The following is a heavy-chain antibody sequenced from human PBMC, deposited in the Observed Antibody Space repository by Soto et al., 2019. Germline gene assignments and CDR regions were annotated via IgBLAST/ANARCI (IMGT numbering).Heavy chain of an antibody. V-gene: IGHV4-31*03. CDR2: IYYGGRT. CDR3: ASWIVGASGGLVF. D-gene: IGHD1-26*01. CDR1: GGSISGGGYY. Sequence: QVQLQESGPGLVKPSQTLSLTCSVSGGSISGGGYYWSWIRQFPGKGLEWIGYIYYGGRTYYTPSLKSRVTISVDTSKNQFSLKLLSVTAADTAVYYCASWIVGASGGLVFWGQGSLVTVSS. J-gene: IGHJ4*02.